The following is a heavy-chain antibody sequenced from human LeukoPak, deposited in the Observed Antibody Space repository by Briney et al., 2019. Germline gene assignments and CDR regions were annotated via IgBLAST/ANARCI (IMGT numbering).Heavy chain of an antibody. CDR2: IAAYQGKI. D-gene: IGHD3-22*01. Sequence: ASVKVSCKPSGYTFTSHGISWVRQAPGQGLEWVGWIAAYQGKIAYAQKLQGRVTMTTDTSTRTAYMELRSLRSDDTAVYYCARDGYYDSSGHYYNFDYWGQGTLVTVSS. J-gene: IGHJ4*02. CDR1: GYTFTSHG. CDR3: ARDGYYDSSGHYYNFDY. V-gene: IGHV1-18*01.